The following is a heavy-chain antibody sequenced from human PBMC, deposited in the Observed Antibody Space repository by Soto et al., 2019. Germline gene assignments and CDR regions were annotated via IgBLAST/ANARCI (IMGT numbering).Heavy chain of an antibody. CDR1: GGSISSGGYY. V-gene: IGHV4-31*03. D-gene: IGHD3-22*01. CDR3: ARRLTDSVGYYRNWFDP. CDR2: IYYSGNT. Sequence: QVQLQESGPGLVKPSQTLSLTCTVSGGSISSGGYYWSWIRQHPEKGLEWIGYIYYSGNTYYNPSLKNRVTISLDTSKNQFSMRLSSVTAADTAVYFCARRLTDSVGYYRNWFDPWGQGTVVTVSS. J-gene: IGHJ5*02.